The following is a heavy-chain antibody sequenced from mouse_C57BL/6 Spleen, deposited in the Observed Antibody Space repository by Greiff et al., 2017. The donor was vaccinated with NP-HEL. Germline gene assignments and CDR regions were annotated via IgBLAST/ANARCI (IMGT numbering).Heavy chain of an antibody. V-gene: IGHV1-82*01. CDR2: IYPGDGGT. CDR1: GYAFSSSW. J-gene: IGHJ2*01. Sequence: QVQLQQSGPELVKPGASVKISCKASGYAFSSSWMNWVKQRPGKGLEWIGRIYPGDGGTNYNGKFKGKATLTADKSSSTAYMQLSSLTSEDSAVYFCARSDGNYVDYFDYWGQGTTLTVSS. CDR3: ARSDGNYVDYFDY. D-gene: IGHD2-1*01.